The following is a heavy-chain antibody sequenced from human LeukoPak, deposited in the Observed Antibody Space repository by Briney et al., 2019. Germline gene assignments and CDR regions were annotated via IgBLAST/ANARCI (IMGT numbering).Heavy chain of an antibody. CDR1: GFTFSSYE. CDR2: ISSSGSTI. CDR3: ARAMGERRGCSGGSCHDY. D-gene: IGHD2-15*01. V-gene: IGHV3-48*03. Sequence: PGGSLRLSCAASGFTFSSYEMNWVRQAPGKGLEWVSYISSSGSTIYYADSVKGRFTISRDNAKNSLYLQMNSLRAEDTAVYYCARAMGERRGCSGGSCHDYWGQGTLVTVSS. J-gene: IGHJ4*02.